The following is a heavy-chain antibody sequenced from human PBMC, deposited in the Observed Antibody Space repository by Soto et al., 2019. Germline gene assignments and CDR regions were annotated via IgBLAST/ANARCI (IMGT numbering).Heavy chain of an antibody. CDR2: ISGSGGST. Sequence: GGSLRLSCAASGFTFSSYAMSWVRQAPGKGLEWVSAISGSGGSTYYADSVKGRFTISRDNSKNTLYLQMNSLRAEDTAVYYCAKDLRTYYYDSSGYSVPDAFDIWGQGTMVTVSS. J-gene: IGHJ3*02. V-gene: IGHV3-23*01. CDR3: AKDLRTYYYDSSGYSVPDAFDI. D-gene: IGHD3-22*01. CDR1: GFTFSSYA.